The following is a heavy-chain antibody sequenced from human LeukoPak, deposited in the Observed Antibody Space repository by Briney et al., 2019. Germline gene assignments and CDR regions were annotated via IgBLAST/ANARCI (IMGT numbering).Heavy chain of an antibody. Sequence: SETLSLTCTVSGDSISSSSYYWGWIRQPPGKGLEWIGSIYYSGSTYYNPSLKSRVTISVDTYKNQFSLKLSSVTAADTAVYYCARVRRAAADPFDYWGQGTLITVSS. J-gene: IGHJ4*02. D-gene: IGHD6-13*01. V-gene: IGHV4-39*01. CDR3: ARVRRAAADPFDY. CDR1: GDSISSSSYY. CDR2: IYYSGST.